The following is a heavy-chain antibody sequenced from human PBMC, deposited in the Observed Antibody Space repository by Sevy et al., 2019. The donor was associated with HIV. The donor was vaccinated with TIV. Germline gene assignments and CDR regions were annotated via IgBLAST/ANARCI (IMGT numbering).Heavy chain of an antibody. D-gene: IGHD3-16*02. Sequence: SETLSLTCAVYGGSFSGYYWSWIRQPPGKGLEWIGEINHSGSTNYNPSLKSRVTISVDTSKNQFSLQLSSVTAADTAVYYCARARSYRPFDYWGQGTLVTVSS. J-gene: IGHJ4*02. V-gene: IGHV4-34*01. CDR3: ARARSYRPFDY. CDR2: INHSGST. CDR1: GGSFSGYY.